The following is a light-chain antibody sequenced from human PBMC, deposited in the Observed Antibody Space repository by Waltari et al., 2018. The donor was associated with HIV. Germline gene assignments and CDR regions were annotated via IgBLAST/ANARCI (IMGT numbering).Light chain of an antibody. V-gene: IGLV3-1*01. Sequence: SHELTQPPSVSVSPGQTASIPCSGDSLGDKYASWYQQKPDQSPVLVIYQDDKRPSGIPERFSGSNSGNTATLTITGTQAMDEADYYCQAWDSSTVLFGGGTKLTVL. CDR1: SLGDKY. J-gene: IGLJ2*01. CDR2: QDD. CDR3: QAWDSSTVL.